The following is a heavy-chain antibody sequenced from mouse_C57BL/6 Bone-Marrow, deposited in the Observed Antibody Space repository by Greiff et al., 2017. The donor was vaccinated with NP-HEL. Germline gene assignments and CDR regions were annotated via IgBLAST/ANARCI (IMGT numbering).Heavy chain of an antibody. J-gene: IGHJ1*03. Sequence: EVQLVESGPGLVKPSQSLSLTCSVTGYSITSGYYWNWIRQFPGNKLEWMGYISYDGSNNSTPSLKNRNSITRDPSKNQFFLKLNSVTTEDTATYYCARDYYYGSSYNWYFDVWGTGTTVTVSS. CDR1: GYSITSGYY. CDR3: ARDYYYGSSYNWYFDV. D-gene: IGHD1-1*01. V-gene: IGHV3-6*01. CDR2: ISYDGSN.